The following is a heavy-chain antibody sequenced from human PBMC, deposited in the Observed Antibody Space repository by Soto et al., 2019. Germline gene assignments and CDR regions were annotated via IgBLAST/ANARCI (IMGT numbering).Heavy chain of an antibody. D-gene: IGHD5-18*01. CDR1: GGSFSGYY. Sequence: QVQLQQWGAGLLKPSETLSLTCAVYGGSFSGYYWSWIRQPPGKGLEWIGEINHSGSTNYNPSLKSRVTISVDTSKNQFSLKLSSVTAADTAVYYCVRGRRYSYGYFDYWGQGTLVTVSS. CDR2: INHSGST. V-gene: IGHV4-34*01. CDR3: VRGRRYSYGYFDY. J-gene: IGHJ4*02.